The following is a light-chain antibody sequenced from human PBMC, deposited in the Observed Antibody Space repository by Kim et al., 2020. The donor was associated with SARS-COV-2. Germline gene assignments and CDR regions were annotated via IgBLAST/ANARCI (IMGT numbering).Light chain of an antibody. CDR3: QSYDSRFWV. V-gene: IGLV6-57*03. Sequence: GKAVTISCTRSSGGIASNHVQWYQRRPGSAPTTVIYEDSLRASGVPDRFSGSIDSSSNSASLTISGLKTEDEADYYCQSYDSRFWVFGGGTQLTVL. CDR2: EDS. CDR1: SGGIASNH. J-gene: IGLJ3*02.